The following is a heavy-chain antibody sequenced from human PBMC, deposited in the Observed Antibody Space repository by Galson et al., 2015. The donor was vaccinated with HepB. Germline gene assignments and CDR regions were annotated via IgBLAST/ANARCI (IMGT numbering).Heavy chain of an antibody. CDR2: ISAYNGNT. J-gene: IGHJ5*02. D-gene: IGHD3-9*01. CDR1: GYTFTSYG. Sequence: SVKVSCKASGYTFTSYGISWVRQAPGQGLEWMGWISAYNGNTNYAQKLQGRVTMTTDTSTSTAYMELRSLRSDDTAVYYCARNYDILTGSQVGDWFDPWGQGTLVTVSS. CDR3: ARNYDILTGSQVGDWFDP. V-gene: IGHV1-18*01.